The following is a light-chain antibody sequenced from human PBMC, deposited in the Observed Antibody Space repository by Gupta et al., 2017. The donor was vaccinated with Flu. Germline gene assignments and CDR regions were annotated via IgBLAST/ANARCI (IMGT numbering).Light chain of an antibody. V-gene: IGKV3-15*01. CDR1: ESVTNN. CDR3: QQQNDWPLT. Sequence: EIVMTQSPAALSVSPGERVTLSCRASESVTNNNVAWYQQKPGQAPRLLIYRASTRATGVPARFGGSGSGTEFTLTVTSLQSEDFGVYYCQQQNDWPLTFGGGTKVEI. CDR2: RAS. J-gene: IGKJ4*01.